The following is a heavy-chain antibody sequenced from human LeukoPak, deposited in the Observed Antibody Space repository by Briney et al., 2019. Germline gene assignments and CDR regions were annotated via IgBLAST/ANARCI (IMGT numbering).Heavy chain of an antibody. CDR3: ARGRGGANTGFDH. Sequence: ASLKSSCKAPGYTFSGDYMHCGRHAPGQSLESMGWINSNSGARNYAPKFQGRVTFSRDNGISTAYMELSNLRSDDTATYFCARGRGGANTGFDHWGQGTLVTVAS. V-gene: IGHV1-2*02. CDR2: INSNSGAR. CDR1: GYTFSGDY. J-gene: IGHJ4*02. D-gene: IGHD3-16*01.